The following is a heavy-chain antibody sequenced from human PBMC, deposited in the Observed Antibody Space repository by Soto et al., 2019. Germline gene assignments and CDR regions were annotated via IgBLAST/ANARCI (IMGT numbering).Heavy chain of an antibody. V-gene: IGHV5-51*01. CDR1: GYSFTSYW. CDR3: ARTYYYDSSGYYYGWNY. CDR2: IYPGDSDT. D-gene: IGHD3-22*01. J-gene: IGHJ4*02. Sequence: PGESLKISCKGSGYSFTSYWIAWVRQMPGKGLEWMGIIYPGDSDTRYSPSFQGQVTISADTSISTAYLQWSSLKASDTAMYYCARTYYYDSSGYYYGWNYWGQGTLVTVS.